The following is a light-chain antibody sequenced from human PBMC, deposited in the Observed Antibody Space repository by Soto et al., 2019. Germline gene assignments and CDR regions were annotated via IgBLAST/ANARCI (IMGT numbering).Light chain of an antibody. CDR1: SSDVGSSDL. CDR2: GAI. Sequence: LTQPASVSGSPGQSITISCIGTSSDVGSSDLVSWYQQHPDTAPKLLIYGAIKRPSGVSTRFSGSKSGNTASLTISGLQAEDEADYYCCSYASTSPYVFGTGTKVTVL. CDR3: CSYASTSPYV. J-gene: IGLJ1*01. V-gene: IGLV2-23*01.